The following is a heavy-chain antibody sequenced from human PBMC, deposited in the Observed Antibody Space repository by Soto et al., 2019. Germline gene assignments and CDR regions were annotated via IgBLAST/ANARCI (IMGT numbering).Heavy chain of an antibody. V-gene: IGHV3-21*01. Sequence: EVQLVESGGGLVKPGGSLRLSCAASGFTFSTYTMKWVRQAPGKGLEWVSSISSGSSYIYYADSVRGRFTISRDNAKNSLFLQVNSLRAEDTAVYYCARVINQQRVGTGDYWGQGTLVTVSS. D-gene: IGHD6-13*01. CDR2: ISSGSSYI. CDR3: ARVINQQRVGTGDY. J-gene: IGHJ4*02. CDR1: GFTFSTYT.